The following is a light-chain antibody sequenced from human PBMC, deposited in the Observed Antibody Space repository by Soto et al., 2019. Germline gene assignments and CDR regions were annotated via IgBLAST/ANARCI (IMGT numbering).Light chain of an antibody. CDR3: QQFHNWVPGT. V-gene: IGKV3D-15*01. CDR1: QSVSGN. Sequence: IVMTQSPATLSVSPGERATLSCRASQSVSGNLAWYQQKPGQAPRLLIYGASIRATGIPARFSGSGSGTEFALTISSLQSEDFAVYYCQQFHNWVPGTFGQGNKVEIK. J-gene: IGKJ1*01. CDR2: GAS.